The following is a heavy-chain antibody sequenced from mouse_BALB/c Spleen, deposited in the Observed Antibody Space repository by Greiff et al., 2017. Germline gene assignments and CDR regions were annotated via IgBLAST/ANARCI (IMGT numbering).Heavy chain of an antibody. D-gene: IGHD2-3*01. CDR1: GFTFSSFG. CDR2: ISSGSSTI. J-gene: IGHJ4*01. CDR3: ARSGYSDAMDY. Sequence: DVKLVESGGGLVQPGGSRKLSCAASGFTFSSFGMHWVRQAPEKGLEWVAYISSGSSTIYYADTVKGRFTISRDNPKNTLFLKMTSLRSEDTAMYYCARSGYSDAMDYWGQGTSVTVSS. V-gene: IGHV5-17*02.